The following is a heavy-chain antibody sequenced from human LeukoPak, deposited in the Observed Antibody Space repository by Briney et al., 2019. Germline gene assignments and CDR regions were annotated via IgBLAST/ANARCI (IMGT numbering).Heavy chain of an antibody. V-gene: IGHV1-69*13. J-gene: IGHJ4*02. CDR2: IIPIFGTA. D-gene: IGHD4-17*01. Sequence: GALVKVSCKASGGTFSSYAISWVRQAPGQGLEWMGGIIPIFGTANYAQKFQGRVTITADESTSTAYMELSSLRSEDTAVYYCARAPGDYQYYFDYWGQGTLVTVSS. CDR1: GGTFSSYA. CDR3: ARAPGDYQYYFDY.